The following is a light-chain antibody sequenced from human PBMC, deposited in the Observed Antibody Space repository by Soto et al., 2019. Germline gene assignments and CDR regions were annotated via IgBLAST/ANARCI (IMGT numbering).Light chain of an antibody. CDR1: QSISTY. CDR3: QQSFSTPRT. V-gene: IGKV1-39*01. J-gene: IGKJ2*01. Sequence: DIQMTQSPSSLPASVGDRVTITCRTNQSISTYLNWYQQKPGKAPQLLIYGASGLQSGVPSRVSGSGFGTEFTLSISSLQPEDFATYYCQQSFSTPRTFGKGTKLEIK. CDR2: GAS.